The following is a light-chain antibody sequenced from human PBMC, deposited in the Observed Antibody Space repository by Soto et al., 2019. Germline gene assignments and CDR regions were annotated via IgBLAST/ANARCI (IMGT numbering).Light chain of an antibody. V-gene: IGKV3-20*01. CDR1: HSFSSNF. CDR2: GAS. J-gene: IGKJ1*01. Sequence: EIVMTQSPGTLSVSPGGRATLSCRASHSFSSNFLAWYQQKPGQAPRLLIYGASTRATGIPDRFTGSGSGTDFTLTITRVEPEDFAVYYCQQYGGPVPWTFGQGTKVDIK. CDR3: QQYGGPVPWT.